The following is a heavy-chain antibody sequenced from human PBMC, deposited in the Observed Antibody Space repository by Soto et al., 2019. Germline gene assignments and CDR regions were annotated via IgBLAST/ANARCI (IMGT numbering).Heavy chain of an antibody. CDR1: GFTFSDYW. Sequence: EVQLVESAGGLVQPGESLRLSCAASGFTFSDYWIHWVRQAPGKGLVWVSRIKFDGSSANYADSVQGRFTISRDNGKDTVYLQMNSLGAEDTAVYYCARGVRGHYGFDVWGQGTMVTVSS. CDR2: IKFDGSSA. V-gene: IGHV3-74*01. J-gene: IGHJ3*01. D-gene: IGHD3-10*01. CDR3: ARGVRGHYGFDV.